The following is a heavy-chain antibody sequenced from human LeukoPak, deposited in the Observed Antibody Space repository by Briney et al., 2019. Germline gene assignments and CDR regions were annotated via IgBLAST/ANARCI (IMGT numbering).Heavy chain of an antibody. CDR3: AKDEAGPDY. Sequence: GGSLRLSCAASGFTFSSYAMHWVRQAPGKGLEWVAVIWYDGSNKYYADSVKGRFTISRDNSKNTLYLQMNSLRAEDTAVYYCAKDEAGPDYWGQGTLVTVSS. CDR2: IWYDGSNK. D-gene: IGHD6-19*01. CDR1: GFTFSSYA. V-gene: IGHV3-33*06. J-gene: IGHJ4*02.